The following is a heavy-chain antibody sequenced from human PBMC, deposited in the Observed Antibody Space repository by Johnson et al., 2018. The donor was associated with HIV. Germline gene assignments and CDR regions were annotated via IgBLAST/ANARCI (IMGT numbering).Heavy chain of an antibody. CDR1: GFSFTKYA. D-gene: IGHD3-10*01. Sequence: QVQLVESGGGVVQPGGSLRLSCAASGFSFTKYAMHWVRQAPGKGLEWVAVISFDGSKKYHADSVKGRFTISRDNSKNTLYLQMNSLRVEDTAVYYCASEVRGVLDFWGQGTMVTVSS. CDR2: ISFDGSKK. J-gene: IGHJ3*01. V-gene: IGHV3-30*14. CDR3: ASEVRGVLDF.